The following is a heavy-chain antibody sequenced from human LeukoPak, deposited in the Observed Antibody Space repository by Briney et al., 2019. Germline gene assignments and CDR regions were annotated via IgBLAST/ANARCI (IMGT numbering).Heavy chain of an antibody. Sequence: GGSLRLSCAASAFTFSIYAMSWVRQAPGKGLEWVSGISADYDSTYYADSVKGRFTISRDNAKNTLYLQMNSLRDEDTAVYFCAKDLGYGRHFFDSWGQGTLVTVSS. CDR2: ISADYDST. V-gene: IGHV3-23*01. J-gene: IGHJ4*02. CDR1: AFTFSIYA. D-gene: IGHD5-18*01. CDR3: AKDLGYGRHFFDS.